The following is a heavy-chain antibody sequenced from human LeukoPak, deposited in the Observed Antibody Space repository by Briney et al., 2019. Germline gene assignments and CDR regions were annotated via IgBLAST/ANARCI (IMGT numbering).Heavy chain of an antibody. CDR1: GFTFSSYW. CDR3: ARGPLIGGSKSWFDP. CDR2: VNSDGSST. D-gene: IGHD7-27*01. Sequence: PGGSLRLSCAASGFTFSSYWMHWARQAPGKGLVWVSRVNSDGSSTNYADSVKGRFTISRDNAQNTLFLQMNSLRADDTAVYYCARGPLIGGSKSWFDPWGQGTLVTVSS. J-gene: IGHJ5*02. V-gene: IGHV3-74*01.